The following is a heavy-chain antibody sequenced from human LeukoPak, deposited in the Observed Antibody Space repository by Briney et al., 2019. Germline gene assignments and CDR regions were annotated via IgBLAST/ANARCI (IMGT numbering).Heavy chain of an antibody. CDR2: ISSNGGST. D-gene: IGHD3-9*01. CDR3: ATNDILTGYLYYFDS. J-gene: IGHJ4*02. Sequence: PGGSLRLSCAASGFTFSSYAMHWVRQAPGKGLEYVSAISSNGGSTYYANSVKGRFTISRDNAKNSLYLQMNSLRAEDTAVYYCATNDILTGYLYYFDSWGQGTLVTVSS. CDR1: GFTFSSYA. V-gene: IGHV3-64*01.